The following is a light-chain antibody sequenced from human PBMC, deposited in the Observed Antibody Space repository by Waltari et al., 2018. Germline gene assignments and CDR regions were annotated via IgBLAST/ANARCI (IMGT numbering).Light chain of an antibody. J-gene: IGKJ4*01. Sequence: EVLMTQSPATLSVSPGERVTLSCRASQNIHDNLAWYQQKPGQAPRLLIYGASTRATAIPARFRVSRSGTEFTLTISSLQSEDFAVYYCQQYNKWPPLTFGGGTKVEIK. V-gene: IGKV3-15*01. CDR3: QQYNKWPPLT. CDR2: GAS. CDR1: QNIHDN.